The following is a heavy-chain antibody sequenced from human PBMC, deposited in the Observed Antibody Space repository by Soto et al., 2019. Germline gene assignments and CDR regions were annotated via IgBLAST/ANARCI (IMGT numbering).Heavy chain of an antibody. V-gene: IGHV1-8*01. Sequence: QVQLVQSGAEVKKPGASVKVSCKASGYTFTSYDINWVRQATGQGLEWMGWLNPNSGNTGYAQKFQGRVTMTRNTSITTSYMELSSLRSEDTAVYYFAIEISYGLDFWGQGTTVTVSS. CDR1: GYTFTSYD. J-gene: IGHJ6*02. CDR2: LNPNSGNT. CDR3: AIEISYGLDF.